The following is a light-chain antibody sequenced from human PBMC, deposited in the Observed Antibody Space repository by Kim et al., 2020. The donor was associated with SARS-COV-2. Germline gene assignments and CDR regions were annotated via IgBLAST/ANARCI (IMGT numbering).Light chain of an antibody. CDR1: QSVSSY. V-gene: IGKV3-11*01. J-gene: IGKJ4*01. CDR3: QQRRSWPLT. CDR2: HAA. Sequence: LSPGETATLPYRASQSVSSYLAGYQQKPGQAPRLLVFHAASRATGSPARFSGSGSETDFTLAISSLEPEDFAVYYCQQRRSWPLTFGGGTKVDIK.